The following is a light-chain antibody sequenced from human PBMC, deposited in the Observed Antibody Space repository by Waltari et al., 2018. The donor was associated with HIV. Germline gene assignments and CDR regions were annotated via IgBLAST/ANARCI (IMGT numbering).Light chain of an antibody. V-gene: IGLV2-14*01. CDR3: SSFISSRTLAV. CDR1: SRSIGAYNY. CDR2: EVS. Sequence: QSALTQPPSVSGSPGQSITISCTGPSRSIGAYNYVSWYQQYPGKVPKLMIYEVSNRPSGVSNRFSGSKSGNTASLTISGLQAEDEADYYCSSFISSRTLAVFGGGTKLTVL. J-gene: IGLJ2*01.